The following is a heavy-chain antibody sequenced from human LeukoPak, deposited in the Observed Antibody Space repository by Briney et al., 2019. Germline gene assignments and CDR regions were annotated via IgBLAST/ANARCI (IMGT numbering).Heavy chain of an antibody. V-gene: IGHV1-2*02. D-gene: IGHD5-24*01. CDR1: GYIFTGYY. CDR3: ARDGDGYNLD. J-gene: IGHJ4*02. CDR2: INSNNGDT. Sequence: ASVKVSCKASGYIFTGYYLHWVRQAPGQGLEWVGGINSNNGDTHYAQNFQGRVTTTRDTSISTAYMELSRLGSDDTAVYYCARDGDGYNLDWGQGTLVTVSS.